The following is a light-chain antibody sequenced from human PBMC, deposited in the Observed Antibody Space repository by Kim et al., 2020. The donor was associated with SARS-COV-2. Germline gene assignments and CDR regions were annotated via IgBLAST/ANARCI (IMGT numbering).Light chain of an antibody. V-gene: IGKV3-20*01. J-gene: IGKJ1*01. CDR1: QSVSDSN. Sequence: EIVLTQSPGTLSLSPGVRATLSCRASQSVSDSNLAWYQHKPGRAPRLLIYGASTRATGIPDRFSGSVSGTDFTLTISRLEPEDFAMYYCQQYGYSPWTFGQGTKVDIK. CDR2: GAS. CDR3: QQYGYSPWT.